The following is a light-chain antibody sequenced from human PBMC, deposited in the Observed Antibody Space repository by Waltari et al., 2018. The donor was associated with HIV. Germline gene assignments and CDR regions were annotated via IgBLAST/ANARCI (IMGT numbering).Light chain of an antibody. Sequence: SYELTQTPSVSLPPGQTAKIMCSGDALQKNYVYWYQQKAGQAPVIIIFQDTKRPSDIPARLSASSAGTTATLTISGVQAEDEADYFCQSAHNSDVIFGGGTKLTVL. V-gene: IGLV3-25*03. J-gene: IGLJ2*01. CDR1: ALQKNY. CDR3: QSAHNSDVI. CDR2: QDT.